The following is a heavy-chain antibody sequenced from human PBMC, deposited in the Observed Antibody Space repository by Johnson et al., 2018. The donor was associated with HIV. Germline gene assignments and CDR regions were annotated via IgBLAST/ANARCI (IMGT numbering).Heavy chain of an antibody. J-gene: IGHJ3*02. V-gene: IGHV3-11*04. CDR3: AREGFIPVLLRGGALDI. CDR2: ISSSGGTI. CDR1: RFTFSDYY. D-gene: IGHD3-10*01. Sequence: QMLLVESGGGLVKPGGSLRLSCAASRFTFSDYYMSWIRQTPGKGLEWVSYISSSGGTIYYADSVKGRFSISRDNAKKSLYLQMNSLRAEDTAVYYCAREGFIPVLLRGGALDIWGQGTMVTVSS.